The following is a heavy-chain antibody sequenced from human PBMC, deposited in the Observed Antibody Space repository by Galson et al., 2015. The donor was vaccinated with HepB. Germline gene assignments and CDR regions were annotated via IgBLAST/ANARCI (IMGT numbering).Heavy chain of an antibody. CDR2: ISSSTSYI. Sequence: SLRLSCAASGFTLSSYSMNWVRQAPGKGLEWVSSISSSTSYIYYADSVKCRFTISRDNAKNSLYLQMNSLRAEDTAVYYCASGGREQQWLVRHFDYWGQGTLVTVSS. V-gene: IGHV3-21*01. CDR3: ASGGREQQWLVRHFDY. J-gene: IGHJ4*02. CDR1: GFTLSSYS. D-gene: IGHD6-19*01.